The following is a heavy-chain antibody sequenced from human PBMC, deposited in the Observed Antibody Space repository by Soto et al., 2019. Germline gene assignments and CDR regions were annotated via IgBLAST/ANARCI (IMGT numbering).Heavy chain of an antibody. D-gene: IGHD3-10*01. CDR2: MYHRGST. J-gene: IGHJ4*02. Sequence: SETLSLTCAVSGDSISSDYWWSWVCQTPGKGLEWIGDMYHRGSTNYNPSLKSRVSISVDTSKSQFSLRLSSVSAADTAVYYCGRLRMYTFGTYYRFIDYWGQGTLVTVSS. CDR1: GDSISSDYW. V-gene: IGHV4-4*02. CDR3: GRLRMYTFGTYYRFIDY.